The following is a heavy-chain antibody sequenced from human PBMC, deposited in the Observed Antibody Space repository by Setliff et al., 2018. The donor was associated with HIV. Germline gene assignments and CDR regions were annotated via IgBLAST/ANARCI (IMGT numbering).Heavy chain of an antibody. Sequence: SVKVSCKVSGGSFSSYGFTWVRQAPGQGLEWMGGLIPLFGSANYPQKFQGRVTMTADESTRTEYMELSRLRFEDTAMYYCARGDSLLESIVWFDRWGQGTLVTVSS. J-gene: IGHJ5*02. D-gene: IGHD1-1*01. V-gene: IGHV1-69*13. CDR2: LIPLFGSA. CDR1: GGSFSSYG. CDR3: ARGDSLLESIVWFDR.